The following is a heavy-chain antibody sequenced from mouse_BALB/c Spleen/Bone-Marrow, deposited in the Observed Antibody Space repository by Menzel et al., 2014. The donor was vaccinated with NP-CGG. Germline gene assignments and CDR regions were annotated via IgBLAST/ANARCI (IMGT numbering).Heavy chain of an antibody. CDR1: GYTFTNYW. J-gene: IGHJ4*01. V-gene: IGHV1-7*01. Sequence: VKLVESGAELTKPGASVTMSYKASGYTFTNYWIHWIKQRPGQGLEWIGYINPGTGYTDYNPNFKDKATLTADKSSITAYMQLSSLTSEDSSVYYCARETGTYVMDYWGQGTSVTVAS. D-gene: IGHD4-1*01. CDR2: INPGTGYT. CDR3: ARETGTYVMDY.